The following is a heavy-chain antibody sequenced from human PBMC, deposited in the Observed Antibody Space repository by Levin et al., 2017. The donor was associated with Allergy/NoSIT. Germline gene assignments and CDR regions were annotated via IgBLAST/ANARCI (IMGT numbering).Heavy chain of an antibody. D-gene: IGHD6-19*01. V-gene: IGHV3-30*18. CDR3: AKDRQQWLVRIFDS. J-gene: IGHJ4*02. CDR1: GFTFSSYA. CDR2: TSSDGSDT. Sequence: GESLKISCAASGFTFSSYAMHWVRQAPGKGLEWVTLTSSDGSDTDYADSVQGRFTISRDNSKNTLFLQMNSLRPEDTAVYYCAKDRQQWLVRIFDSWGQGTLVTVSS.